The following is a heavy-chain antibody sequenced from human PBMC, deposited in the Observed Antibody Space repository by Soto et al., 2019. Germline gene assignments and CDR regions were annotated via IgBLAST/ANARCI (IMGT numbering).Heavy chain of an antibody. CDR3: ARGGSSGWPVGFPPYYFDY. Sequence: QVQLQESGPGLVKPSETLSLTCTVSGGSISSYYWSWIRQPPGKGLEWIGYIYYSGSTNYNPSLNGRVTISVDTSENQFSLKLSSVTAADTAVYYCARGGSSGWPVGFPPYYFDYWGQGTLVTVSS. CDR1: GGSISSYY. D-gene: IGHD6-19*01. CDR2: IYYSGST. J-gene: IGHJ4*02. V-gene: IGHV4-59*01.